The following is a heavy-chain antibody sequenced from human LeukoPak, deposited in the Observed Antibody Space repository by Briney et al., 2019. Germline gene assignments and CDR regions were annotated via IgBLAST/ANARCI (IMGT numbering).Heavy chain of an antibody. D-gene: IGHD3-16*01. V-gene: IGHV4-31*03. Sequence: SETLSLTCTVSGGSISSGGYYWSWIRRHPGKGLEWIGYIYYSGSTYYNPSLKSRVTISVDTSKNQFSLKLSSVTAADTAVYYCARGGDYVWGDPGDYWGQGTLVTVSS. CDR1: GGSISSGGYY. J-gene: IGHJ4*02. CDR2: IYYSGST. CDR3: ARGGDYVWGDPGDY.